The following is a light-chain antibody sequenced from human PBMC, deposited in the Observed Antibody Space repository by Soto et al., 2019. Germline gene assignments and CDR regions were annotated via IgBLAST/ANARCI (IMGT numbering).Light chain of an antibody. V-gene: IGLV2-18*02. Sequence: QSVLTQPPSVSGSPGQSGTISCAGTSSDIGNYNRVAWYQQPPGTAPKLMIYEVSNRPSGVPDRFSGSKSGNTASLTISGLQAEDEADYYCTSYTSSSTYVFGTGTKVTVL. CDR2: EVS. CDR3: TSYTSSSTYV. J-gene: IGLJ1*01. CDR1: SSDIGNYNR.